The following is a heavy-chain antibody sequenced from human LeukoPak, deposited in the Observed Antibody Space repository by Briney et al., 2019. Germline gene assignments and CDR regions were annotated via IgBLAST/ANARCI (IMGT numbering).Heavy chain of an antibody. D-gene: IGHD2-2*01. CDR1: GGTFSSYA. Sequence: SVKVSCKASGGTFSSYAITWVRQAPGQGLEWMGRIIPIFGTANYAQKFQGRVTITTDESTSTAYMELSSLRSEDTAVYYCARGSLPIVVLPAALDDWGQGTPVTVSS. V-gene: IGHV1-69*05. J-gene: IGHJ4*02. CDR3: ARGSLPIVVLPAALDD. CDR2: IIPIFGTA.